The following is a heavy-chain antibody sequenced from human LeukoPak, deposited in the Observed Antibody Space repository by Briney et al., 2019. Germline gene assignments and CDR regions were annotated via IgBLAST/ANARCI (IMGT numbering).Heavy chain of an antibody. J-gene: IGHJ6*03. CDR1: GFTFAAYA. V-gene: IGHV3-23*01. CDR2: ISGGSERT. Sequence: GGSLRLSCAASGFTFAAYAMTWVRQAPGKGLEWVSAISGGSERTHYADSVKGRFTISRDNSKNTLYLQMNSLRAEDTAVYYCARVLYSYLHYMDVWGKGTTVTVSS. D-gene: IGHD5-18*01. CDR3: ARVLYSYLHYMDV.